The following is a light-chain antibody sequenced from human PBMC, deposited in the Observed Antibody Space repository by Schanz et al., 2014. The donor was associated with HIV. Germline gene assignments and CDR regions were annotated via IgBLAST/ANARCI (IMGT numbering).Light chain of an antibody. CDR3: SSYVDNYSVI. CDR2: EVT. V-gene: IGLV2-8*01. J-gene: IGLJ2*01. Sequence: QSALTQPPSASGSPGQSVTISCTGTNSDAGGYNYVSWPRQHPGKAPKLMIYEVTKRPSGVPDRFSGSKSGYTASLTVSGLQADDEADYYCSSYVDNYSVIFGGGTKLTVL. CDR1: NSDAGGYNY.